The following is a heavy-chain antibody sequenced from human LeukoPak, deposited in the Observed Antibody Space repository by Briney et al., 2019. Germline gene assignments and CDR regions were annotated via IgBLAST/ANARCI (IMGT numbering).Heavy chain of an antibody. D-gene: IGHD6-19*01. J-gene: IGHJ4*02. CDR3: ATRAGWYLSDH. CDR2: IKQDGSEI. V-gene: IGHV3-7*03. CDR1: GFTFSNYW. Sequence: GSLRLSCAASGFTFSNYWMNWVRQAPGKGLEWVANIKQDGSEIYYVDSVKGRFTISRDNAKNSLYLQMNSLRAEDTAVYYCATRAGWYLSDHWGQGTLVTVSS.